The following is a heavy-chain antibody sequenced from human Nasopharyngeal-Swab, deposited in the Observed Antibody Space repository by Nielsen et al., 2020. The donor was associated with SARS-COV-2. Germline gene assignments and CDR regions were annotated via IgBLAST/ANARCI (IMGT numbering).Heavy chain of an antibody. CDR2: IYYSGST. Sequence: WIRQPPGKGVEWIGSIYYSGSTYYNPSLKSRVTISVDTSKNQFSLKLSSVTAADTAVYYCARPRGSGWYREAFDIWGQGTMVTVSS. J-gene: IGHJ3*02. D-gene: IGHD6-19*01. V-gene: IGHV4-39*01. CDR3: ARPRGSGWYREAFDI.